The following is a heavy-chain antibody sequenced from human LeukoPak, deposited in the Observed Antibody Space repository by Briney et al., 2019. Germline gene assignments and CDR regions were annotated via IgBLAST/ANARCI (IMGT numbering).Heavy chain of an antibody. Sequence: GGSLRLSCAASGFTFSTYWMNWYRQAPGKGLEWVGNINQDASEINYVDSVRGRFTISRDNAKNSLHLQMNSLRAEDTAVYYCATDRDNSDWQKRFDSWGQGTLVTVSP. CDR2: INQDASEI. V-gene: IGHV3-7*01. D-gene: IGHD2-21*02. J-gene: IGHJ4*02. CDR3: ATDRDNSDWQKRFDS. CDR1: GFTFSTYW.